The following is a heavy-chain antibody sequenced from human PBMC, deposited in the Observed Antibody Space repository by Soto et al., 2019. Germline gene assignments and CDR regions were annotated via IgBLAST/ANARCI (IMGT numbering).Heavy chain of an antibody. CDR3: TRGPRATSAGTSAH. J-gene: IGHJ4*02. D-gene: IGHD6-13*01. CDR2: IYNDGTYA. Sequence: GGSLRLSCSGSGFTFNIYWMHWVRQVPGKGPLWVARIYNDGTYADYADSVKGRFTISRDNAKDTLYLRMNDLRAEDSALYHCTRGPRATSAGTSAHWGQGTLVTVYS. CDR1: GFTFNIYW. V-gene: IGHV3-74*01.